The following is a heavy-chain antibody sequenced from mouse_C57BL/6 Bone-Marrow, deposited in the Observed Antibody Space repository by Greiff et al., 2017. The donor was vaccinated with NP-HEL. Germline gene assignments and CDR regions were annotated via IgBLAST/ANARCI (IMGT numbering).Heavy chain of an antibody. CDR1: GYTFTSYG. Sequence: VQLQQSGAELARPGASVKLSCKASGYTFTSYGISWVKQRTGQGLEWIGEIYPRSGNTYYNEKFKGKATLTADKSSSTAYMELRSLTSEDSAVYFCANARWDWYFDVWGTGTTVTVSA. CDR2: IYPRSGNT. D-gene: IGHD4-1*01. CDR3: ANARWDWYFDV. V-gene: IGHV1-81*01. J-gene: IGHJ1*03.